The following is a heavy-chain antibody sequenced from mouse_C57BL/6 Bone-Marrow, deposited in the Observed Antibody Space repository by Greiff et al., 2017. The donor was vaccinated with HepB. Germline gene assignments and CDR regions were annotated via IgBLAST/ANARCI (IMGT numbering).Heavy chain of an antibody. V-gene: IGHV14-4*01. CDR3: TKGSSYYFDY. J-gene: IGHJ2*01. Sequence: VQLQQSGAELVRPGASVKLSCTASGFNIKDDYMHWVKQRPEQGLEWIGWIDPENGDTEYASKFQGKATITADTSSNTAYLQLSSLTSEDTAVYYCTKGSSYYFDYWGQGTTLTVFS. CDR2: IDPENGDT. D-gene: IGHD1-1*01. CDR1: GFNIKDDY.